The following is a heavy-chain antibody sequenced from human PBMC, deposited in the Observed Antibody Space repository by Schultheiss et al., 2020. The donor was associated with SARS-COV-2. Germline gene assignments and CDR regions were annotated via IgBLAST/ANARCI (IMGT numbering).Heavy chain of an antibody. CDR3: ARFSGSYRVFDY. CDR2: IYHSGST. J-gene: IGHJ4*02. V-gene: IGHV4-59*04. D-gene: IGHD1-26*01. Sequence: SETLSLTCTVSGGSISSYYWSWIRQPPGKGLEWIGSIYHSGSTYYNPSLKSRVTISVDTSKNQFSLKLSSVTAADTAVYYCARFSGSYRVFDYWGQGTLVTVSS. CDR1: GGSISSYY.